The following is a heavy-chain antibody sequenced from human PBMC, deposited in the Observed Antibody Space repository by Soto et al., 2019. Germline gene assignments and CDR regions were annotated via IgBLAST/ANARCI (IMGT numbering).Heavy chain of an antibody. V-gene: IGHV1-2*02. Sequence: QVQLVQSGAEVKKPGASLKVSCKASGYTFTDSHIHWVRQAPGQGLEWMGWINPDTGDRNYAQRFQGRLTLTRDTSNTTAYMALTRLTSDDTAVYFCARAYDLVFDSWGQGTLVTVSS. D-gene: IGHD3-3*01. CDR2: INPDTGDR. CDR1: GYTFTDSH. J-gene: IGHJ4*02. CDR3: ARAYDLVFDS.